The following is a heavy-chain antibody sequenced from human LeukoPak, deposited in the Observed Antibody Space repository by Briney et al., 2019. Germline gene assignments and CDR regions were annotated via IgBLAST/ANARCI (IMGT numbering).Heavy chain of an antibody. Sequence: SETLSLTCTVSGDSISSYYWSWIRQPPGQGLEWIGYIYYSGSTNYNPSLKSRVTISVDTSKNQFSLKVSSVTAADTAVYYCARENREGDYGDYGAFDYWGQGTLVTVSS. J-gene: IGHJ4*02. V-gene: IGHV4-59*01. CDR1: GDSISSYY. CDR2: IYYSGST. CDR3: ARENREGDYGDYGAFDY. D-gene: IGHD4-17*01.